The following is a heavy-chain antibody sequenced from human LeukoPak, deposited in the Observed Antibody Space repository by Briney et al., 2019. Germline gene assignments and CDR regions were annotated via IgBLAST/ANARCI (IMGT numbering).Heavy chain of an antibody. CDR1: GYTFTDYY. J-gene: IGHJ1*01. Sequence: GASVKVSCKASGYTFTDYYLHWVRQAPGQGLEWLGWINPNSGDTNFAQKFQGRVTMTGDTSINTAYMELSGLRSDDTAVYYCAREDLYTYPLDFWGQGTLVTVSS. CDR2: INPNSGDT. D-gene: IGHD5-24*01. V-gene: IGHV1-2*02. CDR3: AREDLYTYPLDF.